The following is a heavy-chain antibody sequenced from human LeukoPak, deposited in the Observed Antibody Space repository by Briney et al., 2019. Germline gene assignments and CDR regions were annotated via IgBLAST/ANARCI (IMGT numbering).Heavy chain of an antibody. CDR1: GGSFSGYY. CDR3: ARRYSGSYYYFDY. D-gene: IGHD1-26*01. Sequence: RPSETLSLTCAVYGGSFSGYYWSWIRQPPGKGLEWIGEIYHSGSTNYNPSLKIRVTISVDKSKNQFSLKLSSVTAADTAVYYCARRYSGSYYYFDYWGQGTLVTVSS. V-gene: IGHV4-34*01. CDR2: IYHSGST. J-gene: IGHJ4*02.